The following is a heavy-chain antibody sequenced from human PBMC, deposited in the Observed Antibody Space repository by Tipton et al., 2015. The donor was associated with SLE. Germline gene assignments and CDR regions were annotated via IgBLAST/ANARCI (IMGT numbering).Heavy chain of an antibody. CDR2: INHSGST. D-gene: IGHD5-18*01. CDR3: AREGGYSYGLAEYFQH. J-gene: IGHJ1*01. V-gene: IGHV4-34*01. CDR1: GGSFSGYY. Sequence: TLSLTCAVYGGSFSGYYWSWIRQPPGKGLEWIGEINHSGSTNYNPSLKSRVAISVDTSKNQFSLKLSSVTAADTAVYYCAREGGYSYGLAEYFQHWGQGTLVTVSS.